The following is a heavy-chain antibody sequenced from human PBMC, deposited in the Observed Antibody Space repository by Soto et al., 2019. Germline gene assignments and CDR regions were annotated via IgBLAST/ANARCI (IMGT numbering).Heavy chain of an antibody. V-gene: IGHV3-74*01. J-gene: IGHJ6*03. Sequence: EVQLVESGGGLVQPGGSLRLSCAASGFTFSSYWMHWVRQAPGKGLVWVSRLNSDGTTTTYADSVKGRFTISRDNAKNTLYVEMNSLRAEDTAVYYCARVGTGYYYKDVWGKGTTVTVSS. CDR2: LNSDGTTT. D-gene: IGHD1-1*01. CDR1: GFTFSSYW. CDR3: ARVGTGYYYKDV.